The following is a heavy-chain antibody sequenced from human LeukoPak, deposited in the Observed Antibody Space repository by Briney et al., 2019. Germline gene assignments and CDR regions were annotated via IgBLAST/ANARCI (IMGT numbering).Heavy chain of an antibody. V-gene: IGHV4-59*11. CDR3: ARGFDYDSSGRFDY. J-gene: IGHJ4*02. CDR2: IYYSGST. Sequence: PSETLSLTCTVSGGSISSHYWSWIRQPPGKGLEWIGYIYYSGSTNYNPSLKSRVTISVDTSKNQFSLKLSSVTAADTAVYYCARGFDYDSSGRFDYWGQGTLVTVSS. CDR1: GGSISSHY. D-gene: IGHD3-22*01.